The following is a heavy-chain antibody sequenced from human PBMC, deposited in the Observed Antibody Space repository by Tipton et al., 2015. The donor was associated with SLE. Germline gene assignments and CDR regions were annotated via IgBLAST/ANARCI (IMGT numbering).Heavy chain of an antibody. CDR1: GGSISSGDYY. Sequence: LRLSCTVSGGSISSGDYYWSWIRQPPGKGLEWIGYIYYSGSTYYNPSLKSRVTISVDTSKNQFSLKLSSVTAADTAVYYCARMGISYGKYHFDYWGQGTLVTVSS. CDR3: ARMGISYGKYHFDY. V-gene: IGHV4-31*02. J-gene: IGHJ4*02. D-gene: IGHD5-18*01. CDR2: IYYSGST.